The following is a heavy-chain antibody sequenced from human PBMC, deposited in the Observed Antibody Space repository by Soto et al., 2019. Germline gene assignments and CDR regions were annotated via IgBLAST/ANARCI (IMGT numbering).Heavy chain of an antibody. V-gene: IGHV1-2*04. CDR1: GYTFTSYG. J-gene: IGHJ6*02. CDR2: INPNSGGT. D-gene: IGHD6-19*01. CDR3: ARDGAYSSGWYYGMDV. Sequence: ASVKVSCKASGYTFTSYGISWVRQAPGQGLEWMGWINPNSGGTNYAQKFQGWVTMTRDTSISTAYMELSRLRSDDTAVYYCARDGAYSSGWYYGMDVWGQGTTVTV.